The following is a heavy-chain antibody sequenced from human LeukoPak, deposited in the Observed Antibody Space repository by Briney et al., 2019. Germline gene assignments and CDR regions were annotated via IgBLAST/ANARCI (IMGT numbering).Heavy chain of an antibody. V-gene: IGHV3-23*01. J-gene: IGHJ4*02. CDR2: ISGSGGST. CDR3: AKGGYVLRYFVWPQAPYYFDY. Sequence: GRSLRLSCAASGFTFSSHAMSWVRQDPGKGLEWVSAISGSGGSTYYADAVKGRFTISRDNSKTTLYLQMNSLRGEDTAVYYCAKGGYVLRYFVWPQAPYYFDYWGQGTLVTVSS. CDR1: GFTFSSHA. D-gene: IGHD3-9*01.